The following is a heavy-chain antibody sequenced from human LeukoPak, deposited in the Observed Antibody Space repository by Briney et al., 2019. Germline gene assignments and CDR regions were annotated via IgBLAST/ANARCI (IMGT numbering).Heavy chain of an antibody. Sequence: GTLSLTCAVSGGSISSSNWWSWVRQAPGKGLEWVSSISSSSSYIYYADSVKGRFTISRDNAKNSLYLQMNSLRAEDTAVYYCARDQVYYDSSGYFQHWGQGTLVTVSS. D-gene: IGHD3-22*01. CDR2: ISSSSSYI. V-gene: IGHV3-21*01. CDR1: GGSISSSN. J-gene: IGHJ1*01. CDR3: ARDQVYYDSSGYFQH.